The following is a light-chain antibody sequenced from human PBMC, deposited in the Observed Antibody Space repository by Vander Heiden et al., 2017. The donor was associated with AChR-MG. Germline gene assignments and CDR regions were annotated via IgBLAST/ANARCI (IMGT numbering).Light chain of an antibody. J-gene: IGLJ2*01. V-gene: IGLV3-1*01. CDR2: QDS. CDR1: KLGDKY. Sequence: SYALTQPPYVSVSPGQTASITCPGDKLGDKYACWYQQKPGQSPVLVIYQDSKRPSGIPERFSGSNTGNTATLTISGTQAMDEADYYCQAWDSSTAVFGGGTKLTVL. CDR3: QAWDSSTAV.